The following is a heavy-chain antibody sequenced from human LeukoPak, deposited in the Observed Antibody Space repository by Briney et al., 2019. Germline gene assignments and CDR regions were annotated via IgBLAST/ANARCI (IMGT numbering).Heavy chain of an antibody. V-gene: IGHV1-2*02. CDR1: GYTFTGYY. CDR3: ARGYCTSTSCSENRYYFDS. Sequence: GASVKVSCKASGYTFTGYYMHWVRQAPGQGLKWMGWINPNSGGTNYAQKFQGRVTMTRDTSISTAYMELSRLRSDDTAVYYCARGYCTSTSCSENRYYFDSWGQGTLVTVSS. CDR2: INPNSGGT. J-gene: IGHJ4*02. D-gene: IGHD2-2*01.